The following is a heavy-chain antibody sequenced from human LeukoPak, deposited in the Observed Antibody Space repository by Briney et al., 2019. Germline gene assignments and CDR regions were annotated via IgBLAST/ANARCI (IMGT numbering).Heavy chain of an antibody. CDR3: ARDLGQYYDTSDNWFDP. Sequence: AGGSLRLSCAASGFTFSSYGMSWVRQAPGKGLVWVSRINRDWINTSYADSVKGRFTISRDNAKDTLNLQMNSLRAEDTAVYYCARDLGQYYDTSDNWFDPWGQGTLVTVSS. CDR1: GFTFSSYG. CDR2: INRDWINT. D-gene: IGHD3-22*01. V-gene: IGHV3-74*01. J-gene: IGHJ5*02.